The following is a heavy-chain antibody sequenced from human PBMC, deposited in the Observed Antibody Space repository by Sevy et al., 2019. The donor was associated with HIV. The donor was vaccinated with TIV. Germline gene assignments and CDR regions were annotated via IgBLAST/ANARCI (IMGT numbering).Heavy chain of an antibody. D-gene: IGHD6-6*01. CDR2: ISYDGKDT. J-gene: IGHJ4*02. CDR3: ARAGVPSQHNVSPRLVFDY. Sequence: GGSLRLSCAASGFTLNSYAMHWVRQTPVRGLEWMAVISYDGKDTYYADSVKGRFTISKDSSKNTLYLQMNSLRTEDTALYYCARAGVPSQHNVSPRLVFDYWGQGTVVTVSS. CDR1: GFTLNSYA. V-gene: IGHV3-30*04.